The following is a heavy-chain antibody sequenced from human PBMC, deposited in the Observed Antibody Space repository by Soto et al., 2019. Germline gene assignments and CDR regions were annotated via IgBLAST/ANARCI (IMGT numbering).Heavy chain of an antibody. V-gene: IGHV4-59*01. J-gene: IGHJ4*02. Sequence: SETLCLTWTVAGGSISSYDWSWIRQPPGKGLEWVGYIYYSGSTNYYPSLKSRGTISVDTYKNQFSLKLSSVTAADTAVYYCARVVYDSSGYYPVDYWGKGTLVTVSS. CDR3: ARVVYDSSGYYPVDY. D-gene: IGHD3-22*01. CDR2: IYYSGST. CDR1: GGSISSYD.